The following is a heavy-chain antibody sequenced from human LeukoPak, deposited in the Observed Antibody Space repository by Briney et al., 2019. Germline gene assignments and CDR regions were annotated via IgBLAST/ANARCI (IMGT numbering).Heavy chain of an antibody. CDR1: GGTFSSYA. V-gene: IGHV1-69*05. CDR2: IIPIFGTA. J-gene: IGHJ3*02. D-gene: IGHD6-19*01. Sequence: GASVKVSCKASGGTFSSYAINWVRQTPGQGLEWMGGIIPIFGTANYAQKFQGRVTITTDESTSTAYMELSSLSSEDTAVYYCAFPADDPFDIWGQGTMVTVSS. CDR3: AFPADDPFDI.